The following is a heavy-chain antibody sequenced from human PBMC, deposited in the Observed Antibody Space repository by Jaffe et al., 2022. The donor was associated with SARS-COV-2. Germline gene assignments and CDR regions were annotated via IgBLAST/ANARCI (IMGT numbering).Heavy chain of an antibody. V-gene: IGHV3-7*03. J-gene: IGHJ4*02. Sequence: EVHLVESGGGLVRPGGSLRLSCAASGFTFRTYWMTWVRQAPGKGLEWVANIGLDGSEKYYVDSAKGRFTISRDNAKNSLFLQMNSLRVEDTAVYYCATEGWLRKFDDWGQGTLVTVSS. CDR3: ATEGWLRKFDD. D-gene: IGHD5-12*01. CDR1: GFTFRTYW. CDR2: IGLDGSEK.